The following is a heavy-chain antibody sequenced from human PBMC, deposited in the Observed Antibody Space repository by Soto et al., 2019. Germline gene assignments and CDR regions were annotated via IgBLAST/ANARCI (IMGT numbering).Heavy chain of an antibody. J-gene: IGHJ4*02. CDR3: ARGTWSGYKRSYLKY. Sequence: QVQLQEAGPGLVKPSQTLSLTCTVSGGAISSGDYHWSWIRQSPGKVLEWIAYISYRGGTYYNPSLSSRITISFGPSRYQFALNLSTVTAAATAVSYGARGTWSGYKRSYLKYWGQGTLVTVSS. CDR1: GGAISSGDYH. CDR2: ISYRGGT. D-gene: IGHD3-3*01. V-gene: IGHV4-30-4*01.